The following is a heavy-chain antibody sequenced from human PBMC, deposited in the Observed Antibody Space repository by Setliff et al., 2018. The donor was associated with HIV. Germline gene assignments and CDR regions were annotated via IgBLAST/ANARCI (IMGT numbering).Heavy chain of an antibody. CDR3: VRDNAMSTWSSETYWYFDL. Sequence: QPGGSLRLSCAASGFTFSSYGMHWVRQAPGKGLEWVAFIEHDGSKKFYADSVKGRFTISRDNAKNSLYLQMNSLRAEDTAVYYCVRDNAMSTWSSETYWYFDLWGRGTLVTVSS. D-gene: IGHD2-2*01. V-gene: IGHV3-33*05. CDR1: GFTFSSYG. J-gene: IGHJ2*01. CDR2: IEHDGSKK.